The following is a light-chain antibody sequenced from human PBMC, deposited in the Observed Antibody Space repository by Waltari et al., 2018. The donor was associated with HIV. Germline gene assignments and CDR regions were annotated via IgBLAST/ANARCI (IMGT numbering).Light chain of an antibody. CDR1: SSDVGGYNY. Sequence: QSALTQPASVSGSPGQSITISCTGTSSDVGGYNYVSWYQRHPGKGPKRMIYEVSKRPSGVSNRFSCSKSGNTASLTISGLQAEDDADYYCCSYAGSSTHVVFGGGTKLTVL. J-gene: IGLJ2*01. CDR3: CSYAGSSTHVV. V-gene: IGLV2-23*02. CDR2: EVS.